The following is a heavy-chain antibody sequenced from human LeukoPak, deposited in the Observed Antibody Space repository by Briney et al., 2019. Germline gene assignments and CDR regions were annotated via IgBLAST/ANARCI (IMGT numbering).Heavy chain of an antibody. J-gene: IGHJ4*02. CDR2: IYYSGST. CDR1: GGSISSYY. D-gene: IGHD2-2*01. V-gene: IGHV4-59*01. Sequence: SETLSLTCTVSGGSISSYYWSWLRQPPGKGLEWIGYIYYSGSTNYNPSLKSRVTISVDTSKNQFSLKLSSVTAADTAVYFCARGSTRYDYWGQGTLVTVSS. CDR3: ARGSTRYDY.